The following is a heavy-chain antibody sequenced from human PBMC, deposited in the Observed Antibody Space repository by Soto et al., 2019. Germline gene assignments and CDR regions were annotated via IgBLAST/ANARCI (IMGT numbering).Heavy chain of an antibody. D-gene: IGHD3-10*01. Sequence: GASVKVSCKASGGTFSSYAISWVRRAPGQGLEWMGGIIPIFGAANYAQKFQGRVTMTEDTSTDTAYMELSSLRSEDTAVYYCATGATGDVDYWCQGTLVTVSS. CDR3: ATGATGDVDY. CDR2: IIPIFGAA. J-gene: IGHJ4*02. CDR1: GGTFSSYA. V-gene: IGHV1-69*06.